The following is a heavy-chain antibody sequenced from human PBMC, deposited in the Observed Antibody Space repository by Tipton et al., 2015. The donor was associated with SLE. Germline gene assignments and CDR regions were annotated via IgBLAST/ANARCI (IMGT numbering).Heavy chain of an antibody. CDR3: AREVKSGRYDGFDP. CDR2: IYVTVTT. J-gene: IGHJ5*02. CDR1: GGSISSGNYY. Sequence: TLSLTCTVSGGSISSGNYYWTWIRQHPGKGLEWSGYIYVTVTTYYNPPLKSRVTMSIVRSKNHFSFRLRSVSAADTAIYYCAREVKSGRYDGFDPWGQGTLVTVS. V-gene: IGHV4-31*03. D-gene: IGHD5-12*01.